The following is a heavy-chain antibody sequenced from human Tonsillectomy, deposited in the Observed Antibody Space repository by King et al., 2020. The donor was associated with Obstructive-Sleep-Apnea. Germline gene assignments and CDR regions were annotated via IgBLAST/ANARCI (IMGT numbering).Heavy chain of an antibody. CDR2: IKSKSAGGTT. J-gene: IGHJ4*02. CDR1: GFTFSNAW. Sequence: VQLVESGGGLVKPGGSLRVSCAASGFTFSNAWMSWVRQAPGKGLEWVGRIKSKSAGGTTDYAAPVKGRFTISRDDSKNTLYLQMISLKTEDTAVYYCATDPPWVGEVPPPGVIWGQGTLVTVSS. CDR3: ATDPPWVGEVPPPGVI. V-gene: IGHV3-15*01. D-gene: IGHD3-10*01.